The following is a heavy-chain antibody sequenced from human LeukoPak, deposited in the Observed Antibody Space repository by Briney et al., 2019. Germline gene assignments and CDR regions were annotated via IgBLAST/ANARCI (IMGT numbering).Heavy chain of an antibody. V-gene: IGHV3-23*01. D-gene: IGHD4-23*01. CDR1: GFTFNSYA. CDR3: VSHPRSGGNFDY. J-gene: IGHJ4*02. CDR2: IRGSGGGT. Sequence: GGSLRLSCAASGFTFNSYAMSWVRQAPGKGLEWVSAIRGSGGGTYYADSVKGRFTISRDNSKNTLYLEMNSLRAEDTAIHYCVSHPRSGGNFDYWGQGTLVTVSS.